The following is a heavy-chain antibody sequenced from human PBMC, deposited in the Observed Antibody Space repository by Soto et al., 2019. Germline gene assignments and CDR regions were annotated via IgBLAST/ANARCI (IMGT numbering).Heavy chain of an antibody. V-gene: IGHV1-69*01. CDR2: IIPIFGSP. D-gene: IGHD2-15*01. Sequence: QVQLVQSGAEVKTPGSSVRVSCKASGGTLRSHAINWVRQAPGQGLEWMGGIIPIFGSPNYAQKFQGRVTITADQSSITASMELSSLRSEDTAVYYCAGTVEIPYSHGMAVLGQGNTVTVSS. CDR1: GGTLRSHA. CDR3: AGTVEIPYSHGMAV. J-gene: IGHJ6*02.